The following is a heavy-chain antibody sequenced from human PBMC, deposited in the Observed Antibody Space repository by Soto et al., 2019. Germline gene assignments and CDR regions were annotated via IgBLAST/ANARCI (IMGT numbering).Heavy chain of an antibody. D-gene: IGHD3-10*01. CDR3: ARCYMVRGVMGACDI. V-gene: IGHV4-31*03. J-gene: IGHJ3*02. Sequence: QVQLQESGPGLVKPSQTLSLTCTVSGGYISSGGYYWSWIRQHPGKGLEWIGYIYYIGSTYYNPSLKSRVSISVDTSKNQFSLKLSSVTAADTAVYYCARCYMVRGVMGACDIWGQGAMVTVSS. CDR1: GGYISSGGYY. CDR2: IYYIGST.